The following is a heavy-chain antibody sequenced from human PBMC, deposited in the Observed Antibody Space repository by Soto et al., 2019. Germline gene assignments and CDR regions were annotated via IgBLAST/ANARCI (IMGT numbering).Heavy chain of an antibody. CDR1: GGSFNGYY. V-gene: IGHV4-34*01. CDR2: INHSGST. J-gene: IGHJ4*02. CDR3: ARDGDY. Sequence: PSETLSLTCAVYGGSFNGYYWSWIRQPPGKGLEWIGEINHSGSTNYNPSLKSRVTISVDTSKNQFSLKLSSVTAADTAVYYCARDGDYSGQGTLVTVSS.